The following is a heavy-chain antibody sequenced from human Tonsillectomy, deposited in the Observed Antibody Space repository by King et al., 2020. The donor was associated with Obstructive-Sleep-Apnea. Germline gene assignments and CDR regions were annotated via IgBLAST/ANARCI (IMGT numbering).Heavy chain of an antibody. Sequence: EQLVQSGAEVKKPGESLKISCKCSGYSFTSYWIAWVRQVPGKGLEWMGIIYPGDSDTRYSPSFQGQVTISADKSTTTAYVQWSSLKASDTAMYYCARPYGSSTSYFDYWGQGARVTVSS. J-gene: IGHJ4*02. CDR2: IYPGDSDT. V-gene: IGHV5-51*01. CDR3: ARPYGSSTSYFDY. CDR1: GYSFTSYW. D-gene: IGHD6-6*01.